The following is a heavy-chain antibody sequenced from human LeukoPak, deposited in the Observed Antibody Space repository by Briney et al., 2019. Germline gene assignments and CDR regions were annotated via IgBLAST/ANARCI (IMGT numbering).Heavy chain of an antibody. Sequence: SGPTLVNPTQTLTLTCTFSGFSLSTSGVGVGWIRQPPGKALEWLALIYWNDDKRYSPSLKSRLTITKDTSKNQVVLTMTNMDPVDKAKYYCAHGTYSGYDFDYWGQGTLVTVSS. J-gene: IGHJ4*02. CDR3: AHGTYSGYDFDY. V-gene: IGHV2-5*01. D-gene: IGHD5-12*01. CDR1: GFSLSTSGVG. CDR2: IYWNDDK.